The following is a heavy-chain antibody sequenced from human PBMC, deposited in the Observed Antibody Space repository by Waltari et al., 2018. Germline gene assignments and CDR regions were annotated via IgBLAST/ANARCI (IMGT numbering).Heavy chain of an antibody. CDR3: ARRWLQSGYFDY. V-gene: IGHV4-39*01. Sequence: QLQLQESGPGLVKPSETLSLTCTVPGGSISSSSYYWGWIRQPPGKGLEWIGTIYYSGSTYYNPFLKSRVTISVDTSKNQFSLKLSSVTAADTAVYYCARRWLQSGYFDYWGQGTLVTVSS. J-gene: IGHJ4*02. CDR1: GGSISSSSYY. D-gene: IGHD5-12*01. CDR2: IYYSGST.